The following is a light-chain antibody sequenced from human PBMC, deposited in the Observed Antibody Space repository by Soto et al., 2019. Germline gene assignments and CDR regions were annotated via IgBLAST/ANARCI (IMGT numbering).Light chain of an antibody. CDR3: QQYSSAST. Sequence: DIQMTQSPSTLSASVGDRVTITCRASQSINNWLAWYQQKPRKAPKLLIYRASSLENGVPSRFSGRGSGTEFIFTITSLQPDDFATYYCQQYSSASTFGQGTKVEI. J-gene: IGKJ1*01. CDR1: QSINNW. CDR2: RAS. V-gene: IGKV1-5*03.